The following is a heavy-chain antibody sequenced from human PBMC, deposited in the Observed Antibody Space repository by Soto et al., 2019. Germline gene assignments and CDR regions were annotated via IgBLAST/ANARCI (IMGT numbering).Heavy chain of an antibody. CDR1: GGSLSNYY. CDR2: IYHSGST. D-gene: IGHD1-26*01. CDR3: ARVIGSYYYYYGMDV. Sequence: PSETLSLTCAVSGGSLSNYYWSWIRQPPGKGLEWIGSIYHSGSTYYNPSLKSRVTISVDTSKNQFSLKLSSVTAADTAVYYCARVIGSYYYYYGMDVWGQGTTFIFSS. J-gene: IGHJ6*02. V-gene: IGHV4-34*01.